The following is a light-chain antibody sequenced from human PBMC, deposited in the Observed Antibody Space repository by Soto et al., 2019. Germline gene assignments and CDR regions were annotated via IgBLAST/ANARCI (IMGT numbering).Light chain of an antibody. J-gene: IGKJ1*01. CDR1: QGIRNN. CDR3: QQHNAYPWT. CDR2: TAS. Sequence: DIQMTQSPSSLSASVGDRVTITCRASQGIRNNLDWFQQRPGKAPKRLIYTASSLQSGVPSRFSGSGSGTDFTLTISSLQPEDFATYYCQQHNAYPWTFGQGTKVELK. V-gene: IGKV1-17*01.